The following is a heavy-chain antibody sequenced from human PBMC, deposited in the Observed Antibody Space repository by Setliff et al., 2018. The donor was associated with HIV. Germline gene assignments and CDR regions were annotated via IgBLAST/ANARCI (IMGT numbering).Heavy chain of an antibody. CDR3: ARLMPNWDYFDY. CDR1: GGSISSHY. V-gene: IGHV4-59*11. J-gene: IGHJ4*02. Sequence: PSETLSLTCTVSGGSISSHYWNWIRQPPGKGLEWIGYIYYSGSTHYNYSLKSRVTISVDTSKNQFSLKLSSLTAADTALYFCARLMPNWDYFDYWGQGTQVTVSS. CDR2: IYYSGST. D-gene: IGHD2-2*01.